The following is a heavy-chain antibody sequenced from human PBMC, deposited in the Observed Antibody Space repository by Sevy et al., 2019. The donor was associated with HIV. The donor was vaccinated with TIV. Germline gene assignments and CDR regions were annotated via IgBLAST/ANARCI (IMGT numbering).Heavy chain of an antibody. J-gene: IGHJ4*02. CDR3: AKAVYASKVVVTNGFDY. Sequence: GGSLRLSCAASGFTFSYYDMNWVRQAPGKGLEWVSSISSAGSYIKYGDSVKGRFTISRDNAKNSLYLQMNSLRAEDTAVYYCAKAVYASKVVVTNGFDYWGQGTLVTVSS. CDR1: GFTFSYYD. D-gene: IGHD3-22*01. V-gene: IGHV3-21*04. CDR2: ISSAGSYI.